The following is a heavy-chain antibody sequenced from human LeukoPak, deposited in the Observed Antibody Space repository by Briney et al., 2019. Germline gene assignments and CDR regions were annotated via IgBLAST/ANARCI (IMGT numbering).Heavy chain of an antibody. Sequence: SETLSLTCAVYGGSFSGYYWSWIRQPPGKGLEWIGEINHSGSTNYNPSLKSRVTISVDTSKNQFSLKLSSVTAADTAVYYCARGPLVGASLDYWGQGTLVTVSS. CDR2: INHSGST. D-gene: IGHD1-26*01. V-gene: IGHV4-34*01. CDR3: ARGPLVGASLDY. J-gene: IGHJ4*02. CDR1: GGSFSGYY.